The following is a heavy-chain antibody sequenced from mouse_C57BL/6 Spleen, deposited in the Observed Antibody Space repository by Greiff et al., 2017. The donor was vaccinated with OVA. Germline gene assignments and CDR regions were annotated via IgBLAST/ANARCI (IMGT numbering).Heavy chain of an antibody. CDR2: IWWDDDK. V-gene: IGHV8-8*01. J-gene: IGHJ2*01. CDR1: GFSLSTFGMG. CDR3: ASLGAYGSSSDYFDY. D-gene: IGHD1-1*01. Sequence: QVTLKESGPGILQPSQTLSLTCSFSGFSLSTFGMGVGWIRQPSGKGLEWLAHIWWDDDKYYNPALKSRLTISKDTSKNQVFLKIANVDTADTATYYCASLGAYGSSSDYFDYWGQGTTLTVSS.